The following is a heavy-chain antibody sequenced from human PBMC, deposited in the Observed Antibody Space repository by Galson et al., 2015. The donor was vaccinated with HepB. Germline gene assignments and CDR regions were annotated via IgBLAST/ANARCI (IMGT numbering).Heavy chain of an antibody. D-gene: IGHD3-22*01. CDR1: GGSISSGDYY. J-gene: IGHJ6*02. V-gene: IGHV4-31*03. Sequence: TLSLTCTVSGGSISSGDYYWSWIRQHPGKGLEWIGYIHYSGSTYYNPSLKSRTTMSVDTSEDQFSLKLRFVTAADTAVYFCARGSENYYDSSDYPYYYYGMDVWGQGTTVTVS. CDR2: IHYSGST. CDR3: ARGSENYYDSSDYPYYYYGMDV.